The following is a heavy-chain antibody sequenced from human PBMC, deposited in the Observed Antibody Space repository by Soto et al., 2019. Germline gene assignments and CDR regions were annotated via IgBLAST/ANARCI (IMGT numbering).Heavy chain of an antibody. CDR3: AKAHWELVRTHYVSY. CDR1: GFTFSHYA. J-gene: IGHJ4*02. D-gene: IGHD1-26*01. Sequence: EVQLLESGGALVTPGGSLRLSCAASGFTFSHYAMSWVRQAPGKGLEWVSGISSSEDITKYADSVKGRFTISRDNSNNMVYLQLNSLRAEDTAVYYCAKAHWELVRTHYVSYWGQGTLVTVSS. V-gene: IGHV3-23*01. CDR2: ISSSEDIT.